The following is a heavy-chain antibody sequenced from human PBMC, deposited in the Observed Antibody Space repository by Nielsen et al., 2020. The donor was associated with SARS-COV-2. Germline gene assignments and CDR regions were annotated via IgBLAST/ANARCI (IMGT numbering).Heavy chain of an antibody. J-gene: IGHJ4*02. CDR3: TTEIRGGDLPWFEDSGY. CDR1: GFTFSNAW. V-gene: IGHV3-15*01. CDR2: IKLKRDGGTA. D-gene: IGHD3-10*01. Sequence: GGSLRLSCAASGFTFSNAWMSWVRQAPGKGLEWLGRIKLKRDGGTADYAAPVKGRFTMSRDDSQDTLFLQMNSLKTEDTGVYYCTTEIRGGDLPWFEDSGYWGQGTLVTVSS.